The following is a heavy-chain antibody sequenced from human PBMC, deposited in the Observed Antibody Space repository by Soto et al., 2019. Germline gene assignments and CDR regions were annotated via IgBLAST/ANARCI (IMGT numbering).Heavy chain of an antibody. J-gene: IGHJ6*02. CDR2: ISRSGDRT. V-gene: IGHV3-23*01. D-gene: IGHD2-21*01. Sequence: EVQLSQSGGGLVQPGESLSLSCSASGFTFSDFAMSWIRQSPGKGLAWVFTISRSGDRTFYADSVRGRLTVSRDNSTNALYRQLNSLRADDTAVYYCARPFPDKTYYYSGMDVWGQGTAVTVSS. CDR3: ARPFPDKTYYYSGMDV. CDR1: GFTFSDFA.